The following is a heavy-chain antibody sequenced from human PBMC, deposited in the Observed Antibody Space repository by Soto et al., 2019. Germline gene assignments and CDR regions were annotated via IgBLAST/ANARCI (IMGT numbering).Heavy chain of an antibody. CDR2: VIPILGTA. Sequence: QVQLVQSGAEVKKPGSSVKVSCTASGGSLRNSVISWVRQAPAQRLEWMGGVIPILGTANYAQKFQGRVTMTADEATSTAYMDLSSLSPDDTAVYYCARRGHPGYWGPGTLVIVSS. CDR1: GGSLRNSV. J-gene: IGHJ4*02. CDR3: ARRGHPGY. V-gene: IGHV1-69*01.